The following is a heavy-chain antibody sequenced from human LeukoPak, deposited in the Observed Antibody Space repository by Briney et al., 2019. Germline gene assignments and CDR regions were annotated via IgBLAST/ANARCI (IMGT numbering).Heavy chain of an antibody. V-gene: IGHV1-69*05. D-gene: IGHD3-9*01. CDR2: IIPIFGTA. CDR3: ARDRSLTGYYPY. CDR1: GGTFSSYA. Sequence: SVKVSCKASGGTFSSYAISWVRQAPGQGLEWMGRIIPIFGTANYAQKFQGRVTITTDESTSTAYMELSSLRSEDTAVYYCARDRSLTGYYPYWGQGTLVTVSS. J-gene: IGHJ4*02.